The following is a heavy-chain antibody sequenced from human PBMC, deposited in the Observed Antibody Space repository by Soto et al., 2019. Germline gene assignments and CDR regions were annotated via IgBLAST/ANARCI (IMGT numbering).Heavy chain of an antibody. CDR2: IKSKTDGGTT. J-gene: IGHJ4*02. CDR3: TTDTGSSWYPADY. CDR1: GFTFSNAW. Sequence: PGGSLRLSCAASGFTFSNAWMSWVRQAPGKGLEWVGRIKSKTDGGTTDYAAPVKGRFTISRDDSKNTLYPQMNSLKTEDTAVYYCTTDTGSSWYPADYWGQGTLVTVSS. D-gene: IGHD6-13*01. V-gene: IGHV3-15*01.